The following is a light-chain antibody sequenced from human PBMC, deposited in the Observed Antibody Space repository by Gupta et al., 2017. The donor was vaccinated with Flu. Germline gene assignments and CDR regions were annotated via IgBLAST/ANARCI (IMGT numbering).Light chain of an antibody. Sequence: SVLTQPPSASVPPRQRVTISCSGSSSNIGSNYLYWYHQRPAPTPNLLLYRDNRRRSAVPDRFSASKSATSAAVTTIGLRAEDGADYYCAASDASMSGWVFGGGTKLTVL. CDR1: SSNIGSNY. V-gene: IGLV1-47*01. CDR3: AASDASMSGWV. J-gene: IGLJ3*02. CDR2: RDN.